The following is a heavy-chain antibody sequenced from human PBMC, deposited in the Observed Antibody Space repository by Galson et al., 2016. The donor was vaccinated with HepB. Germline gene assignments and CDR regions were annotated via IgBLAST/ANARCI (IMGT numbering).Heavy chain of an antibody. CDR2: ISSTSSNI. V-gene: IGHV3-21*01. D-gene: IGHD6-19*01. J-gene: IGHJ3*02. CDR3: VREALLRGIAVVGTRDAYEI. CDR1: GLTFSRYS. Sequence: LRLSCAASGLTFSRYSMNWVRQAPGKGLEWVSYISSTSSNIYYADSVKGRFTISRDNAKNSLYLQMNSLRAEDTAVFYCVREALLRGIAVVGTRDAYEIWGQGTMVAVSS.